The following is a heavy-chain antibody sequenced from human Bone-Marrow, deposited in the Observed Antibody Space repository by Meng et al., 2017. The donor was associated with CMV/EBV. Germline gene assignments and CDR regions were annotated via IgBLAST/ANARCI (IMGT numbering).Heavy chain of an antibody. CDR2: ISSSSTYI. V-gene: IGHV3-21*01. CDR1: GFTFSSYS. D-gene: IGHD3-3*01. Sequence: GESLKISCAVSGFTFSSYSMNWVRQAPGKGLEWVSSISSSSTYIYYADSVKGRFTISRDNANNSLYLHMNSLGAEDTAVYYCARDNYYDFWSGYPTTALDAFDIWGQGTMVTVSS. J-gene: IGHJ3*02. CDR3: ARDNYYDFWSGYPTTALDAFDI.